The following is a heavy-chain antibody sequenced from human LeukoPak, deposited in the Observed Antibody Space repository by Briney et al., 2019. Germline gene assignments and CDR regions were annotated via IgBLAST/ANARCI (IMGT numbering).Heavy chain of an antibody. D-gene: IGHD6-13*01. J-gene: IGHJ4*02. Sequence: GGSLRLSCAASGFTFSSYAMSWVRQAPGKGLEWVSAISGSGGGTYYADSVKGRFTISRDNSKNTLYLQTNSLRAEDTAVYYCARRGAAGTYYFDYWGQGTLVTVSS. CDR2: ISGSGGGT. V-gene: IGHV3-23*01. CDR1: GFTFSSYA. CDR3: ARRGAAGTYYFDY.